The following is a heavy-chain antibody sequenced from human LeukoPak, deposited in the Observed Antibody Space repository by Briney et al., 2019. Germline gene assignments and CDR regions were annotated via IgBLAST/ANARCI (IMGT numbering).Heavy chain of an antibody. D-gene: IGHD3-22*01. J-gene: IGHJ4*02. CDR1: GFTFSSYG. CDR3: AKDQQAFSGSFDY. Sequence: GGSLRLSCAASGFTFSSYGMHWVSQAPGKGLEWVAVISYDGSNKYYADSVKGRFTISRDNSKNTLYLQMNSLRAEDTAVYYCAKDQQAFSGSFDYWGQGTLVTVSS. CDR2: ISYDGSNK. V-gene: IGHV3-30*18.